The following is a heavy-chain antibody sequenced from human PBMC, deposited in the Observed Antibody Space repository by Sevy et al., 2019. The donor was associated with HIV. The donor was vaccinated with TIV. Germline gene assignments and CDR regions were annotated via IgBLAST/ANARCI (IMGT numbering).Heavy chain of an antibody. CDR3: ARGRKTTQEWLEELDYYYGMDV. J-gene: IGHJ6*02. Sequence: GGSLRLSCAASGFTFSTYDMHWVRQAPGKGLEWVAYIRYDGSNKYYGDSVRGRFTISRDNSKSTLYVQLNSLRAEDTAVYYCARGRKTTQEWLEELDYYYGMDVLGQGTSVTVSS. D-gene: IGHD2-8*01. V-gene: IGHV3-30*02. CDR1: GFTFSTYD. CDR2: IRYDGSNK.